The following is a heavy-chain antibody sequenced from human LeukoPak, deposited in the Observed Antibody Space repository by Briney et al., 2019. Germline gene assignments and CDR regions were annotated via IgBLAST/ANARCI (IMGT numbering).Heavy chain of an antibody. CDR2: INPSGGST. J-gene: IGHJ6*03. CDR3: ARGGYGGNVIRDYMDV. D-gene: IGHD4-23*01. CDR1: GYTFTSYY. V-gene: IGHV1-46*01. Sequence: ASVKVSCKASGYTFTSYYMHWVRQAPGQGLEWMGIINPSGGSTSYAQKFQGRVTMTRDTSISTVYMELSRLRSDDTAVYYCARGGYGGNVIRDYMDVWGKGTTVTVSS.